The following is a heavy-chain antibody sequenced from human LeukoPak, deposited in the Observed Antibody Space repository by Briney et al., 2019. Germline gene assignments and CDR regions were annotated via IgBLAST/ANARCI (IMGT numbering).Heavy chain of an antibody. D-gene: IGHD3-22*01. J-gene: IGHJ4*02. V-gene: IGHV3-30*02. CDR1: GFTFSSYG. CDR3: AKGDYYYDSSGVDY. CDR2: IRYDGSNK. Sequence: GGSLRLSCAASGFTFSSYGMHWVRQAPGKGLEWMAFIRYDGSNKYYADSVKGRFTISRDNSKNTLYLQMNSLRAEDTAVYYCAKGDYYYDSSGVDYWGQGNLVTVSS.